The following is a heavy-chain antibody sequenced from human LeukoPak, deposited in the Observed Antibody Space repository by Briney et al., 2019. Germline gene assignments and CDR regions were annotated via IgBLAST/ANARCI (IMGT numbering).Heavy chain of an antibody. D-gene: IGHD4-17*01. V-gene: IGHV3-30-3*01. CDR1: GFTVSTSV. Sequence: GNSLRLSCAATGFTVSTSVMHWVRQAPGKGLEWVAVISYDGSNKYYADSVKGRFTISRDNSKNTLYLQMNSLRAEDTAVYYCARGHYGDSKEYWFDPWGQGTLVTVSS. CDR3: ARGHYGDSKEYWFDP. J-gene: IGHJ5*02. CDR2: ISYDGSNK.